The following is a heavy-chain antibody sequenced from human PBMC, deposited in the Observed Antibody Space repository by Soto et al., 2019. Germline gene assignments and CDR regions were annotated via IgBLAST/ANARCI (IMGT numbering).Heavy chain of an antibody. V-gene: IGHV3-21*01. CDR3: GRRDQNAPEVNPYYYYMDV. CDR2: ISSSSSYI. D-gene: IGHD2-2*01. Sequence: EVQLVESGGGLVKPGGSLRLSCEASGFTFSSYSMNWVRQAPGKGLEWVASISSSSSYIYYADSVKGRFTISRDNAKNSRYLQMNSLRAEETAVYYCGRRDQNAPEVNPYYYYMDVWGKGTTVTVSS. J-gene: IGHJ6*03. CDR1: GFTFSSYS.